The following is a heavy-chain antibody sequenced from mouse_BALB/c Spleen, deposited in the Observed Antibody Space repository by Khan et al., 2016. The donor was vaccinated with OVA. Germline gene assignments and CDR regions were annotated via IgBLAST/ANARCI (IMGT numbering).Heavy chain of an antibody. CDR3: ARTARIKY. V-gene: IGHV3-2*02. CDR1: GYSISSGYG. D-gene: IGHD1-2*01. J-gene: IGHJ2*01. Sequence: EVQLQESGPGLVKPSQSLSLTCTVTGYSISSGYGWNWIRQFPGNKLEWMGYISYSGSTNYNPSLKSRISITRYTSKNQFFLQLNSVTTEDTATYYCARTARIKYWGQGTTLTVSS. CDR2: ISYSGST.